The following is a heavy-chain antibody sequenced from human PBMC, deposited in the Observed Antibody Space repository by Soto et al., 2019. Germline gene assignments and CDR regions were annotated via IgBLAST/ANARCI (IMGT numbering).Heavy chain of an antibody. CDR3: ARKGTTVTRWHYYYGMDV. V-gene: IGHV1-18*01. J-gene: IGHJ6*02. CDR1: GYTFTSYG. Sequence: ASVKVSCKASGYTFTSYGISWVRQAPGQGLEWMGWISAYNGNTNYAQKLQGRVTMTTDTSTSTAYMELRSLRSDDTAVYYCARKGTTVTRWHYYYGMDVWGQGTTVTVSS. CDR2: ISAYNGNT. D-gene: IGHD4-17*01.